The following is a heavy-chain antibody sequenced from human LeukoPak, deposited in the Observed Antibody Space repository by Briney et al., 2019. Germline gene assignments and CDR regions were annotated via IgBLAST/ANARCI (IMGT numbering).Heavy chain of an antibody. CDR1: GFTFSYYT. Sequence: GGSLRLSCAASGFTFSYYTMSWVRQAPGKGLVWVSRINSDGISTSYADSVKGRFTISRDNAMNTLYLQMNSLRAEDTAVYYCAKGGATVIDYWGQGTLVTVSS. D-gene: IGHD4-17*01. CDR2: INSDGIST. J-gene: IGHJ4*02. CDR3: AKGGATVIDY. V-gene: IGHV3-74*01.